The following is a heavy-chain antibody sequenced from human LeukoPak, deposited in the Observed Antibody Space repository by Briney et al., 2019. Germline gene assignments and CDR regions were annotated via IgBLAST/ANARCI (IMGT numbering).Heavy chain of an antibody. CDR1: GFTFSSYC. V-gene: IGHV3-30*18. CDR2: ISYDGSNK. D-gene: IGHD3-22*01. Sequence: PGGSLRLSCAASGFTFSSYCMHWVRQAPGKGLEWVAVISYDGSNKYYADSVKGRFTISRDNSKNTLYLQMNSLRAEDTAVYYCAKDYDSSGYYLGFDYWGQGTLVTVSS. CDR3: AKDYDSSGYYLGFDY. J-gene: IGHJ4*02.